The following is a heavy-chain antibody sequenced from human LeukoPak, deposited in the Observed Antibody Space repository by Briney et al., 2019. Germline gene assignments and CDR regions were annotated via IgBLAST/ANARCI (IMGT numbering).Heavy chain of an antibody. V-gene: IGHV3-48*03. Sequence: GGSLRLSCSASGFTFSNYEMNWVRQAPGKGLEWVSYIASSGSTIYYADSVKGRFTISRGNAKSSLYLQMNSLRADDTAVYYCATSRGYFFRWFQHWGQGTLDTVSS. CDR2: IASSGSTI. CDR3: ATSRGYFFRWFQH. CDR1: GFTFSNYE. D-gene: IGHD3-22*01. J-gene: IGHJ1*01.